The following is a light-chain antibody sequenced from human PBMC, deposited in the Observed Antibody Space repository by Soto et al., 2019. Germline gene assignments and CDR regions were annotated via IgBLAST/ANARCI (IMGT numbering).Light chain of an antibody. CDR1: QSVLYSSNNKNY. J-gene: IGKJ2*01. CDR3: KQYYSTPDT. Sequence: DIVMTQSPDSLAVSLGERATINCKSSQSVLYSSNNKNYLAWYQQKPGQPPTLLIYWASTRESGFPDRFSGSGSGTDFTLTISSLQAEDVAVYYCKQYYSTPDTFGQGTKLEIK. V-gene: IGKV4-1*01. CDR2: WAS.